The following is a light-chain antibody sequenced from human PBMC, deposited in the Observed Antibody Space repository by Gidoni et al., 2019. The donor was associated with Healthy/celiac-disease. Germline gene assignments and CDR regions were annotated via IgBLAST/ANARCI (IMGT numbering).Light chain of an antibody. CDR2: WAS. CDR1: QSVLYSSNNKNY. CDR3: QQYYSTPIT. J-gene: IGKJ5*01. V-gene: IGKV4-1*01. Sequence: DIVMTQSPDSLAVSLGERATINCKSSQSVLYSSNNKNYLAWYQQKPGQPPKLLIYWASTREPGVPDRFSGSGSGTDVTLTISSLQAEDVAVYYCQQYYSTPITFGQGTRLEIK.